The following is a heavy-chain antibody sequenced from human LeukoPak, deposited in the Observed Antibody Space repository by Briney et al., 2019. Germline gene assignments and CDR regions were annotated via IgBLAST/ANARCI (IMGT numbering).Heavy chain of an antibody. CDR2: LTHDSETT. CDR1: GLRQYGVSNYA. V-gene: IGHV3-23*01. J-gene: IGHJ6*03. Sequence: GGSLRLSCVASGLRQYGVSNYAMTWVRQAPGKGLEWVPTLTHDSETTYHADSVKGRFTISRDNSKNTLFLQMGSLRADDTAVYYCAKNWGSSYYYMDVWGKGTTVTVSS. CDR3: AKNWGSSYYYMDV. D-gene: IGHD7-27*01.